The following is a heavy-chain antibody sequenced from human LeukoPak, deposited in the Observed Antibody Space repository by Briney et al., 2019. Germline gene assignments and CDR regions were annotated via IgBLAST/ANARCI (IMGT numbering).Heavy chain of an antibody. D-gene: IGHD1-14*01. CDR2: ILHGGDT. CDR3: AGYNLPYTFEF. J-gene: IGHJ4*02. V-gene: IGHV4-4*02. CDR1: GVSISRSNW. Sequence: PSGTPSLTCAVSGVSISRSNWWSWVRQPPGKGVWGMGVILHGGDTNYNASLRGRLTISLDKSRNKFSLQLSSVTAADTAVYYCAGYNLPYTFEFWGPGTVVTVSS.